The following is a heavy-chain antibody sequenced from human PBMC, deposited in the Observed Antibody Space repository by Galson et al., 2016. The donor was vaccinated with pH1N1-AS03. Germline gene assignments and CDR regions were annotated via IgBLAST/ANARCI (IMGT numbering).Heavy chain of an antibody. V-gene: IGHV5-51*01. CDR1: GSGFTNHW. CDR3: ARHQEYQVLSSAMDV. J-gene: IGHJ6*02. Sequence: QSGAEVKKPGESLQISCKGSGSGFTNHWIAWVRQMPGKGLEWMGFIYPVDSDTRYSPSFQGQVTISADKSVTTAYLQWSSLKASDTAIYYGARHQEYQVLSSAMDVGGQGTTVAVSS. D-gene: IGHD2-2*01. CDR2: IYPVDSDT.